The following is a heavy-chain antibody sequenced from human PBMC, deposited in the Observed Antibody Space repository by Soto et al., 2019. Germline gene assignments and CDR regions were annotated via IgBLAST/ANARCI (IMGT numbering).Heavy chain of an antibody. D-gene: IGHD6-13*01. CDR1: GGSISSGGYS. CDR3: ARARIAAALAFWYFDL. Sequence: QLQLQESGSGLVKPSQTLSLTCAVSGGSISSGGYSWSWIRQPPGKGLEWIGYIYHSGSTYYNPSLKSRVTISVDRSKNQCALKLSSVTAADTAVYYCARARIAAALAFWYFDLWGRGTLVTVSS. J-gene: IGHJ2*01. CDR2: IYHSGST. V-gene: IGHV4-30-2*01.